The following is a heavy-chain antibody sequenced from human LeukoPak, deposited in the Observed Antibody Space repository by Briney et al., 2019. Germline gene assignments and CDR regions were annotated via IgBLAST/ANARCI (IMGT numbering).Heavy chain of an antibody. CDR3: ARDRNYVPDY. J-gene: IGHJ4*02. D-gene: IGHD1-7*01. V-gene: IGHV1-18*01. Sequence: GASVKVSCKPSGYTFTSYGLSWVRQAPGQGLEWMGWISTNSGNTNYAQNFQGRVTMTTDASTSTAYMELWSLRSDDTAVYYSARDRNYVPDYWGQGTLVTVSS. CDR1: GYTFTSYG. CDR2: ISTNSGNT.